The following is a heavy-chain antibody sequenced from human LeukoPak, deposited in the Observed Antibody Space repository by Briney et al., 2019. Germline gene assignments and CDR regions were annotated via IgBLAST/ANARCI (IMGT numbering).Heavy chain of an antibody. CDR1: GFTFSTYN. V-gene: IGHV3-21*06. D-gene: IGHD1-26*01. CDR3: ARDPYSGSYGPYYYYYMDV. J-gene: IGHJ6*03. Sequence: PGGSLRLSCAASGFTFSTYNMNWVRQAPGKGPEWVSSITSSSSYIYYADSVKGRFTISRDNAKNSLYLQMDSLRVEDTAVYYCARDPYSGSYGPYYYYYMDVWGKGTTVIVSS. CDR2: ITSSSSYI.